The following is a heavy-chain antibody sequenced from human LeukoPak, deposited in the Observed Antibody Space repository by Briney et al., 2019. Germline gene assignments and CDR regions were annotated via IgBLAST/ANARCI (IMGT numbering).Heavy chain of an antibody. J-gene: IGHJ4*02. V-gene: IGHV3-23*01. Sequence: TGGSLRLSCAGSGFNFGGNTMSWVRQAPGRGLEWVSAISNTGGRTDYADSVRGRFTISRDNSKSTLYLQMDSLRAEDTAIYYCARDEDTSALSEYWGQGTLVTVSS. CDR1: GFNFGGNT. CDR3: ARDEDTSALSEY. D-gene: IGHD2/OR15-2a*01. CDR2: ISNTGGRT.